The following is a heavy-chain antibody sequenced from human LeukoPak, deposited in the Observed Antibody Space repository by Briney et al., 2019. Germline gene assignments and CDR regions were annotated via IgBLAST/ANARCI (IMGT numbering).Heavy chain of an antibody. D-gene: IGHD1-26*01. Sequence: GGSLRLSCAASGFTFSSYAMSWVRQALGKGLEWVSAICSSGGCTFYADSVKGRFTIPRDNSKNTLFLQMNSLRAEDTAVYYCARIGSSSYIDYWGQGTLVTVSS. CDR2: ICSSGGCT. CDR3: ARIGSSSYIDY. CDR1: GFTFSSYA. J-gene: IGHJ4*02. V-gene: IGHV3-23*01.